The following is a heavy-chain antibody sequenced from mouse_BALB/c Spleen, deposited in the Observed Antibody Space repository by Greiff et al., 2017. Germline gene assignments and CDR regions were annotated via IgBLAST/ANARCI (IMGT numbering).Heavy chain of an antibody. CDR2: ISSGGSYT. CDR1: GFTFSSYT. D-gene: IGHD1-1*01. J-gene: IGHJ2*01. Sequence: EVHLVESGGGLVKPGGSLKLSCAASGFTFSSYTMSWVRQTPEKRLEWVATISSGGSYTYYPDSVKGRFTISRDNAKNTLYLQMSSLKSEDTAMYYCTRGRDGSSYLDYWGQGTTLTVSS. CDR3: TRGRDGSSYLDY. V-gene: IGHV5-6-4*01.